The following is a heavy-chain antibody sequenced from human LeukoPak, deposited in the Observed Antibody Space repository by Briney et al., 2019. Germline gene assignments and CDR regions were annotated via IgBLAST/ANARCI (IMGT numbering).Heavy chain of an antibody. CDR3: ARVPRFSAIFG. V-gene: IGHV3-48*01. CDR1: GFRSSDSS. J-gene: IGHJ6*02. Sequence: GGSLRLSCAASGFRSSDSSTNWVRQAPGKGLEWISYISSSGSPIYYADSVKGRFTIARDNAENSLFPQMNSLRAEDTAVYYGARVPRFSAIFGWGQGTTVTVSS. CDR2: ISSSGSPI. D-gene: IGHD3-3*01.